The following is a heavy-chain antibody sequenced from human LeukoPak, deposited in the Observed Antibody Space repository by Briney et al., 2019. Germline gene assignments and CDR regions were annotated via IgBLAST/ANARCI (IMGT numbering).Heavy chain of an antibody. J-gene: IGHJ4*02. D-gene: IGHD1-26*01. CDR3: ARGAVGMLGPNNPFDY. CDR2: INTNNGGT. CDR1: GYTFTGNY. V-gene: IGHV1-2*02. Sequence: ASVKDSCKAPGYTFTGNYLHWVRQAPGQGLEWMGWINTNNGGTSYAQTFLGRVTMTRDTSISTAYLELVSLRSDDTAVYYCARGAVGMLGPNNPFDYWGQGTLVTLSS.